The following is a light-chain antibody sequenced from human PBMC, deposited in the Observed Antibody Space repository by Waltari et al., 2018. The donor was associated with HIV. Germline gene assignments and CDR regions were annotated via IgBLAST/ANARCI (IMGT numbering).Light chain of an antibody. CDR1: SSNIGSNY. V-gene: IGLV1-47*01. Sequence: QSVLTQPPSASGTPGQRVTISCSGSSSNIGSNYVYWYQQLPGTAPKILIYRNNQRPSGVPDRFSGSKSGTSASLAISGLRSEDEADYYCAAWDDSLSVVYVFGTGTKVTVL. J-gene: IGLJ1*01. CDR3: AAWDDSLSVVYV. CDR2: RNN.